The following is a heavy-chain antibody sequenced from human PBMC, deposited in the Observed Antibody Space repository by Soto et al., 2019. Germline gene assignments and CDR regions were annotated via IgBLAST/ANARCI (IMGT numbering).Heavy chain of an antibody. D-gene: IGHD5-18*01. V-gene: IGHV1-58*01. CDR3: AAVPRGYSYGHDAFDI. CDR2: IVVGSGNT. J-gene: IGHJ3*02. Sequence: SVKVSCKASGFTFTSSAVQWVRQARGQRRERIGWIVVGSGNTNYAQKFQERVTITRDMSTSTAYMELSSLRSEDTAVYYCAAVPRGYSYGHDAFDIWGQGTMVTVSS. CDR1: GFTFTSSA.